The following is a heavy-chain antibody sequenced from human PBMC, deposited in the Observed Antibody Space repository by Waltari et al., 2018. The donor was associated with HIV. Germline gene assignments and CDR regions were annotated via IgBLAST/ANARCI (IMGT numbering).Heavy chain of an antibody. V-gene: IGHV3-11*05. CDR1: GFTFSDYY. Sequence: QVHLVESGGDLVKPGGSLRLSCVASGFTFSDYYMTWIRPAPGKRLEGVSYIAVSSDYTNYGDSVKGRFTMSRDDAKKSLFLQMNSLRPEDTAVYYCARVARGLRQGSFDIWGQGTMVTVSS. D-gene: IGHD4-17*01. CDR2: IAVSSDYT. J-gene: IGHJ3*02. CDR3: ARVARGLRQGSFDI.